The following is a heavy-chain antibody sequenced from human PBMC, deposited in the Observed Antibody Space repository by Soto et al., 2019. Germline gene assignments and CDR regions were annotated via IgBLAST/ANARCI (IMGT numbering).Heavy chain of an antibody. Sequence: GGSLRLSCAASGFTFSSYWMSWVRQAPGKGLEWVANIKQDGSEKYYVDSVKGRFTISRDNAKNSLYLQMNSLRAEDTAVYYCARDSSSWYYYYGMDVWGQGTTVTVSS. V-gene: IGHV3-7*05. CDR1: GFTFSSYW. D-gene: IGHD6-13*01. J-gene: IGHJ6*02. CDR3: ARDSSSWYYYYGMDV. CDR2: IKQDGSEK.